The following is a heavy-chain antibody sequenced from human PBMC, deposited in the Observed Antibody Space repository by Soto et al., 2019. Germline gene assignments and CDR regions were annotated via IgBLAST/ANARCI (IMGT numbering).Heavy chain of an antibody. Sequence: GGSLRLSCAASGFTFSSYAMSWVRPAPGKGLEWVSAISGSGGSTYYADSVKGRFTISRDNSKNTLYLQMNSLRAEDTAVYYCAKRTVGATRSSYGMDVWGQGTTVTVSS. J-gene: IGHJ6*02. CDR1: GFTFSSYA. D-gene: IGHD1-26*01. CDR2: ISGSGGST. CDR3: AKRTVGATRSSYGMDV. V-gene: IGHV3-23*01.